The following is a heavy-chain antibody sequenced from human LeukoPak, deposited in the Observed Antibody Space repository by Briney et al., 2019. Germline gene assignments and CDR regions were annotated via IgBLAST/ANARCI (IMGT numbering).Heavy chain of an antibody. V-gene: IGHV1-8*03. CDR2: MNPNSGNT. D-gene: IGHD3-3*01. CDR1: GYTFTSYD. Sequence: ASVKLSCKASGYTFTSYDINWVRLATGQGLEWMGWMNPNSGNTSYAQKFQGRVTITRNTSISTAYVELSSLRSEDTAVDYCARGSGITIFGLQYYYYMDVWGKGTTVTVSS. CDR3: ARGSGITIFGLQYYYYMDV. J-gene: IGHJ6*03.